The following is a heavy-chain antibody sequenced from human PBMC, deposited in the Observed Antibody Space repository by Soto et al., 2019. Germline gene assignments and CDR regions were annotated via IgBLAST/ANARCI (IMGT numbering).Heavy chain of an antibody. CDR3: AREWNSGYDPHDAFDI. CDR1: GGSISSGGYY. Sequence: SETLSLTCTVSGGSISSGGYYWSWIRQHPGKGLEWIGYIYYSGSTYYNPSLKSRVTISVDTSKNQFSLKLSSVTAADTAVYYCAREWNSGYDPHDAFDIWGQGTMVTVSS. J-gene: IGHJ3*02. CDR2: IYYSGST. V-gene: IGHV4-31*03. D-gene: IGHD5-12*01.